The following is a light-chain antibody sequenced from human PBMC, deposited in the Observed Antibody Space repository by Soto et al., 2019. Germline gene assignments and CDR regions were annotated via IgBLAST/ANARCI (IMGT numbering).Light chain of an antibody. CDR3: QQYNKWPWA. CDR1: QSVSSD. V-gene: IGKV3-15*01. J-gene: IGKJ1*01. Sequence: IVMKKKTAELCGSGGERGTLSWRASQSVSSDLAWYQQKPGQAPRLLTYGASTRATGIPARFSGSGSGTEFTLACGIRLSDDFVFYYWQQYNKWPWAFGQGTKVDIK. CDR2: GAS.